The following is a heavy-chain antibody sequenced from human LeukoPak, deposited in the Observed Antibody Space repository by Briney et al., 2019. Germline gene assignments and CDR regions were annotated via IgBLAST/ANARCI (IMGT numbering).Heavy chain of an antibody. V-gene: IGHV3-11*04. CDR2: ISSSGSTI. Sequence: PSETLSLTCAVYGGSFSGYYWSWIRQPPGKGLEWVSYISSSGSTIYYADSVKGRFTISRDNAKISLYLQMNSLRAEDTAVYYCARVTAMATLVPWGQGTLVTVSS. CDR1: GGSFSGYY. CDR3: ARVTAMATLVP. J-gene: IGHJ5*02. D-gene: IGHD5-18*01.